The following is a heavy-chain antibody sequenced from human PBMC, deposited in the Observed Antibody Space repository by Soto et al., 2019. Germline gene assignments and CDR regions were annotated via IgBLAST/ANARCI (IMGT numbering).Heavy chain of an antibody. CDR2: IYWDDDK. CDR3: AHRLLRTVFGLVKTTAIYFDF. CDR1: GFSLTTSGVG. V-gene: IGHV2-5*02. D-gene: IGHD3-3*01. J-gene: IGHJ4*02. Sequence: KESGPTVVKPTETLTLTCTFSGFSLTTSGVGVGWVRQSPGKAPEWLALIYWDDDKRYSTSLKSRLTITKDTSKNLVVLTMANVDPADAATYYCAHRLLRTVFGLVKTTAIYFDFWGQGTPVVVSS.